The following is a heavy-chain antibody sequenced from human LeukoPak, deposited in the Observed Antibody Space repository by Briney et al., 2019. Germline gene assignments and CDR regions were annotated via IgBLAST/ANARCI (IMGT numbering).Heavy chain of an antibody. Sequence: GGSLRLSCAASGFTFSSYGMHWVRQAPGKGLEWVVFIRYDGSNKYYADSVKGRFTISRDNSKNTLYLQMNSLRAEDTAVYFCARGVPSGVDYFDYWGQGTLVTVSS. D-gene: IGHD6-19*01. CDR1: GFTFSSYG. V-gene: IGHV3-30*02. CDR3: ARGVPSGVDYFDY. J-gene: IGHJ4*02. CDR2: IRYDGSNK.